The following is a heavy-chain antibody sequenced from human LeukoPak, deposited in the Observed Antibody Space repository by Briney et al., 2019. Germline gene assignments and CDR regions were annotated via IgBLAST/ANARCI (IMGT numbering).Heavy chain of an antibody. CDR1: GYTFTGYY. CDR2: INPNSGGT. CDR3: ARAYYYGSGNYAFDI. V-gene: IGHV1-2*02. D-gene: IGHD3-10*01. J-gene: IGHJ3*02. Sequence: ASVKVSCKASGYTFTGYYMHWVRQAPGQGLEWMGWINPNSGGTNYAQKFQGRVTMTRDTSISTAYMELSRLRSDDTAVYYCARAYYYGSGNYAFDIWGQGTMVTASS.